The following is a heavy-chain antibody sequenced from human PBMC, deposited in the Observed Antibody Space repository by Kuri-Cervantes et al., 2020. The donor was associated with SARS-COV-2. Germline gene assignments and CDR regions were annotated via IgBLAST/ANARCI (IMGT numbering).Heavy chain of an antibody. CDR1: GFTVSSNY. J-gene: IGHJ6*02. Sequence: GESLKSSCAASGFTVSSNYMSWVRQAPGKGLEWVSVIYSGGSTYYADSVKGRFTISRDNSKNTLYLQMNSLRAEDTAVYYCARYGAVERDYYYHYGMDVWGQGTTVTVSS. V-gene: IGHV3-66*01. CDR2: IYSGGST. CDR3: ARYGAVERDYYYHYGMDV. D-gene: IGHD1-1*01.